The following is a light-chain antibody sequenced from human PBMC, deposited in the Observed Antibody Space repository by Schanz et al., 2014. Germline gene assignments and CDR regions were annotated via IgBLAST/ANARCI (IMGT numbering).Light chain of an antibody. Sequence: QSALTQPASVSGSPGQSITISCTGTSSDVGTYNLVSWYQQHPGKAPKGIIYEVNKRPSGVSNRFSGSKSGNTASLTISGLQAEDEADYYCCSYAGSSTWVFGGGTKLTVL. CDR1: SSDVGTYNL. CDR3: CSYAGSSTWV. J-gene: IGLJ3*02. CDR2: EVN. V-gene: IGLV2-23*02.